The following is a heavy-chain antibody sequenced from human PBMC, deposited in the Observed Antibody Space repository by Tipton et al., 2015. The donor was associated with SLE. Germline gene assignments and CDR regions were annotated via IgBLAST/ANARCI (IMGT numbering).Heavy chain of an antibody. CDR1: GGSISSGSYY. Sequence: TLSLTCTVSGGSISSGSYYWSWIRQPAGKGLEWIGRIYTSGSTYYNPSLKSRVTISVDTSKNQFSLKLSSVTAADTTVYYCARSERYFDWLFQAYYLDYWGQGTLVTVSS. J-gene: IGHJ4*02. V-gene: IGHV4-61*02. CDR3: ARSERYFDWLFQAYYLDY. CDR2: IYTSGST. D-gene: IGHD3-9*01.